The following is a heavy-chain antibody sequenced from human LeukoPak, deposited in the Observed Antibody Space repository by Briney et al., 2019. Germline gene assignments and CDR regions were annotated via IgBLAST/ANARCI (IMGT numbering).Heavy chain of an antibody. CDR1: GGSISSYY. D-gene: IGHD3-10*02. CDR2: IYYSGST. CDR3: ARRALSVSTVRGVNWYFDL. J-gene: IGHJ2*01. Sequence: SETLSLTCTVSGGSISSYYWSWIRQPPGKGLEWIGYIYYSGSTNYNPSLRSRVTISVDTSKNQFSLELNSVTAADTAVYYCARRALSVSTVRGVNWYFDLWGRDTLVTVSS. V-gene: IGHV4-59*13.